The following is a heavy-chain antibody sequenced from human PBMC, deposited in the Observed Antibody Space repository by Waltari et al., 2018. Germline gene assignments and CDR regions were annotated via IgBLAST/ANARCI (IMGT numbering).Heavy chain of an antibody. J-gene: IGHJ4*02. CDR1: GFTVSSNY. D-gene: IGHD2-15*01. Sequence: EVQLVESGGGLIQPGGSLRLSCAASGFTVSSNYMSWVRQAPGKGLEWVSVIYSGGSTYYADSVKGRFTISRDKSKNTLYLQMNSLRAEDTAVYYCARAGFCSGGSCYDYWGQGTLVTVSS. CDR3: ARAGFCSGGSCYDY. V-gene: IGHV3-53*01. CDR2: IYSGGST.